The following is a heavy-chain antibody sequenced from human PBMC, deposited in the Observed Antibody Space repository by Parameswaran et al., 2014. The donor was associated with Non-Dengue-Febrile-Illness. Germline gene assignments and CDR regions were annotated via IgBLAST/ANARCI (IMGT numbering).Heavy chain of an antibody. CDR2: IYYSGST. J-gene: IGHJ5*02. V-gene: IGHV4-31*02. Sequence: RWIRQPPGKGLEWIGYIYYSGSTYYNPSLKSRVTISVDTSKNQFSLKLSSVTAADTAVYYCARASADIVLMVYAIDGYWFDPWGQGTLVTVSS. CDR3: ARASADIVLMVYAIDGYWFDP. D-gene: IGHD2-8*01.